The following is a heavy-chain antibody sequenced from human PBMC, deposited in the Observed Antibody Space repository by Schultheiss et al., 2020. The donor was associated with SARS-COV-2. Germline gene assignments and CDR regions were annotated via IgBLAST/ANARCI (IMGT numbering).Heavy chain of an antibody. CDR2: INHSGST. D-gene: IGHD4-17*01. Sequence: SQTLSLTCAVYGGSLSGYYWSWIRQPPGKGLEWIGEINHSGSTNYNPSLKSRVTISVDTSKNQFSLKLSSVTAADTAVYYCATGPFYGDYVVEWGQGTLVTVSS. CDR1: GGSLSGYY. V-gene: IGHV4-34*01. J-gene: IGHJ4*02. CDR3: ATGPFYGDYVVE.